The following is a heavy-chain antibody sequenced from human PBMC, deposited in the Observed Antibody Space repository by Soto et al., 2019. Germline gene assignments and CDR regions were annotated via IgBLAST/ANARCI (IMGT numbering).Heavy chain of an antibody. V-gene: IGHV5-51*01. CDR1: GYIFRYYW. J-gene: IGHJ6*02. CDR3: VRHRGDSCGADYFQAMDV. D-gene: IGHD5-18*01. CDR2: IYPEDSDP. Sequence: GESLKLSCQGSGYIFRYYWIAWVRQVPGRGLEWLGIIYPEDSDPKISPSLQGRVTMSVDKSINTAYVHWSSLEASDTPIYYCVRHRGDSCGADYFQAMDVWGPGTQVTVSS.